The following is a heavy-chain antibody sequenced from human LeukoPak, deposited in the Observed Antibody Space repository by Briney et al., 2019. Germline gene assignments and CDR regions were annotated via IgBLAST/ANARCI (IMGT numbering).Heavy chain of an antibody. CDR1: GYTFTSYY. CDR3: ARSTRVGATRRTLIDY. Sequence: ASVKVSCTASGYTFTSYYMHWVRQAPGQGLEWMGIINPSGGSTSYAQKFQGRVTMTRDTSTSTVYMELSSLRSEDTAVYYCARSTRVGATRRTLIDYWGQGTLVTVSS. CDR2: INPSGGST. J-gene: IGHJ4*02. D-gene: IGHD1-26*01. V-gene: IGHV1-46*01.